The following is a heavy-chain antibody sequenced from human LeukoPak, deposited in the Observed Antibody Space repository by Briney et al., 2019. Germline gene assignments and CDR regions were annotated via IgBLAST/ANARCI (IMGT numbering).Heavy chain of an antibody. J-gene: IGHJ3*02. Sequence: GGSLRLSCAASGFTFSNYGMHWVRQAPGKGLEWVAFIRYDGSNKYYADSVKGRFTISRDNSKNTLYLQMNSLRAEDTAVYYCAKDHGTLYYDSAFDIWGQGTMVTVSS. CDR1: GFTFSNYG. CDR2: IRYDGSNK. V-gene: IGHV3-30*02. D-gene: IGHD3-22*01. CDR3: AKDHGTLYYDSAFDI.